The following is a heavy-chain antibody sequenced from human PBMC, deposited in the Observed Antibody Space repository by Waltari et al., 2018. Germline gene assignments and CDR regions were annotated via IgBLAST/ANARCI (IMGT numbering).Heavy chain of an antibody. CDR3: ARGRVSSGFHSSYYYYMDV. CDR2: INHSGST. CDR1: GGSFSGYY. D-gene: IGHD3-22*01. V-gene: IGHV4-34*01. Sequence: QVQLQQWGAGLLKPSETLSLTCAVYGGSFSGYYWSWIRQPPGKGLEWIGEINHSGSTNYNPSLKSRVTISVDTSKNQFSLKLSSVTAADTAVYYCARGRVSSGFHSSYYYYMDVWGKGTTVTVSS. J-gene: IGHJ6*03.